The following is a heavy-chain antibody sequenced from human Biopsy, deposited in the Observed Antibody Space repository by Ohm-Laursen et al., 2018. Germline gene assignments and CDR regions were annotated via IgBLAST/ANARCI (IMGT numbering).Heavy chain of an antibody. Sequence: SLRLSCSASGFTFDDYAMHWVRQAPGKGLEWVAVISYDGSGEYYADSLQGRFIISRDNPKNTVDLQMNSLRAEDTAVYFCARDGKRWDYSTYFSWHFDLWGRGTLVTVSS. CDR3: ARDGKRWDYSTYFSWHFDL. CDR2: ISYDGSGE. CDR1: GFTFDDYA. V-gene: IGHV3-30*03. D-gene: IGHD4-11*01. J-gene: IGHJ2*01.